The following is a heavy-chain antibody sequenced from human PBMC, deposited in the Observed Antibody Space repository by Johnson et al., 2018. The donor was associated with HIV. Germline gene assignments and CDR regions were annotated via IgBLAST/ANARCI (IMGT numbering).Heavy chain of an antibody. V-gene: IGHV3-66*03. D-gene: IGHD2-21*02. Sequence: VQLVESGGGLIQPGGSLRLSCAASGFTVSSNYMSWVRQAPGKGLEWVSAISSQGSTSYYADSVKGRFSVSRDNSKNTLYLQMNSLGLGDTAVYYCARDGAGHAVVVTATRRGYGFGLDMWGQGTMVTVSS. CDR2: ISSQGSTS. J-gene: IGHJ3*02. CDR1: GFTVSSNY. CDR3: ARDGAGHAVVVTATRRGYGFGLDM.